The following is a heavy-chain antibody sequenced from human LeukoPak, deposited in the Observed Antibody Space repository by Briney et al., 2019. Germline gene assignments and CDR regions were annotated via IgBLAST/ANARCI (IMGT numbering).Heavy chain of an antibody. J-gene: IGHJ4*02. CDR1: GGSFSGYY. V-gene: IGHV4-34*01. CDR2: INHSGST. CDR3: ARDPLVNPFDY. D-gene: IGHD2-21*01. Sequence: PSETLSLTCAVYGGSFSGYYWSWIRQPPGKGLEWIGEINHSGSTNYNPSLNSRVTISVDTSKNQFSLKLSSVTAADTAVYYCARDPLVNPFDYWGQGTLVTVSS.